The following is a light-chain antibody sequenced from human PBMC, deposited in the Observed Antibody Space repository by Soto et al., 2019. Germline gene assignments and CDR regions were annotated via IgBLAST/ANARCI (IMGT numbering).Light chain of an antibody. CDR3: GAWENSLTVYV. CDR1: SSNIGGNT. Sequence: QSALTQPPSLSGTPGQRVTISCSGSSSNIGGNTVHWYQHLPGTAPKLLIYDSDRRPSGIPARFSGSKSGTSATLGITGLQTGDEADYYCGAWENSLTVYVFGSGTKVTVL. V-gene: IGLV1-51*01. J-gene: IGLJ1*01. CDR2: DSD.